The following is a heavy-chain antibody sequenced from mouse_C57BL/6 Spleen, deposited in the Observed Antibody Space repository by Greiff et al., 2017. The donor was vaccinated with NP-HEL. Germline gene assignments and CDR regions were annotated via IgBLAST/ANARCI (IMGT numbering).Heavy chain of an antibody. J-gene: IGHJ4*01. V-gene: IGHV5-6*01. Sequence: EVQVVESGGDLVKPGGSLKLSCAASGFTFSSYGMSWVRQTPDKRLEWVATISSGGSYTYYPDSVKGRFTISRDNAKNTLYLQMSSLKSEDTAMYYCARHRTNYGSLNAMDYWGQGTSVTVSS. CDR2: ISSGGSYT. CDR1: GFTFSSYG. CDR3: ARHRTNYGSLNAMDY. D-gene: IGHD1-1*01.